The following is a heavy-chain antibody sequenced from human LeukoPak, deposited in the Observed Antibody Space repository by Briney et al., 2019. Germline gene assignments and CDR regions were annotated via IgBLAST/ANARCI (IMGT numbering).Heavy chain of an antibody. Sequence: NPGGSLRLSRAASGFTFSDYYMSWIRQAPGKGLEWVSYISSSSSYTNYADPVKGRFTISRDNAKNSLYLQMNSLRAEDTAVYYCARDLGTGSTNYFDYWGQGTLVTVSS. D-gene: IGHD2-2*01. J-gene: IGHJ4*02. CDR3: ARDLGTGSTNYFDY. V-gene: IGHV3-11*06. CDR2: ISSSSSYT. CDR1: GFTFSDYY.